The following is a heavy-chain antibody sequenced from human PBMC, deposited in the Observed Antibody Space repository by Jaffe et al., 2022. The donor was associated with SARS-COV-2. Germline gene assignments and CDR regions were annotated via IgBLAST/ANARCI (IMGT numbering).Heavy chain of an antibody. J-gene: IGHJ5*02. V-gene: IGHV1-2*06. CDR3: ARGDGDILTGYYPANGRNWWFDP. CDR2: INPNSGGT. CDR1: GYTFTGYY. D-gene: IGHD3-9*01. Sequence: QVQLVQSGAEVKKPGASVKVSCKASGYTFTGYYMHWVRQAPGQGLEWMGRINPNSGGTNYAQKFQGRVTMTRDTSISTAYMELSRLRSDDTAVYYCARGDGDILTGYYPANGRNWWFDPWGQGTLVTVSS.